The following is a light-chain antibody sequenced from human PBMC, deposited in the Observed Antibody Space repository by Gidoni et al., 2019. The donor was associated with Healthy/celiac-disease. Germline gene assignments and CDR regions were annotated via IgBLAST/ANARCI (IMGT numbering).Light chain of an antibody. CDR2: GAS. Sequence: EIVLTQSPGTLSLSPGERATLSCRASQSVSSSYLAWYQQTPGQAPRLLIYGASSRATGIPDMFSGSGSGTDFTLTISRLECEDFAVYYCQQYCSSPWTFGQGTKVEIK. CDR3: QQYCSSPWT. V-gene: IGKV3-20*01. J-gene: IGKJ1*01. CDR1: QSVSSSY.